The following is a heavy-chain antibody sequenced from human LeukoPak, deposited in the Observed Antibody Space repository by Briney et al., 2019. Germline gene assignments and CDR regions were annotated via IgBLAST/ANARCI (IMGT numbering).Heavy chain of an antibody. J-gene: IGHJ3*02. V-gene: IGHV3-33*01. CDR1: GFTFSSYG. CDR3: AINHYGSNSDIFDI. CDR2: IWADGTHE. Sequence: SLKISCAGSGFTFSSYGMHWVRQAPGKGLEWVAVIWADGTHEDYIDSVKGRFTISRDNSKNTLYLQMNSLRADDTAVYYCAINHYGSNSDIFDIWGQGTMVTVSS. D-gene: IGHD3-10*01.